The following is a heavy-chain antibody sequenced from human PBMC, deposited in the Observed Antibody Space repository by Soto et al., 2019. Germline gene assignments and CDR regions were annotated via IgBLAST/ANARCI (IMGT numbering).Heavy chain of an antibody. CDR3: ARESRLLPNRGNWFDP. Sequence: ASVKVSCKASGYTFTSYGISWVRQAPGQGLEWMGWISAYNGNTNYAQKLQGRVTMTTDTSTSTAYMELRSLRSEDTAVYYCARESRLLPNRGNWFDPWGQGILVTVSS. J-gene: IGHJ5*02. D-gene: IGHD2-21*02. CDR2: ISAYNGNT. V-gene: IGHV1-18*01. CDR1: GYTFTSYG.